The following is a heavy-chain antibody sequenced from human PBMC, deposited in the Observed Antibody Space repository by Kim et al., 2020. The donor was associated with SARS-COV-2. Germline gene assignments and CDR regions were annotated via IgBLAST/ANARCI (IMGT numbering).Heavy chain of an antibody. J-gene: IGHJ6*02. CDR1: GYTFTTYV. CDR3: ARDGRIVWGGTHYYYHGMDV. V-gene: IGHV7-4-1*01. D-gene: IGHD3-16*01. Sequence: VKVSCKATGYTFTTYVITWVRQAPGQGLEWMGFINTTTGSPTYAQGFSGRFVFSLDTSVSTAFLEIDSLKSEDRAVYYCARDGRIVWGGTHYYYHGMDVWGQGTTVSVSS. CDR2: INTTTGSP.